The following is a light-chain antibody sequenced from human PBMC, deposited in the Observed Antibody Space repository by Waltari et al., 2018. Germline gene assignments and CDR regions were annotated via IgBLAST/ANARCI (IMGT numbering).Light chain of an antibody. CDR3: YSTDISGHQNV. V-gene: IGLV3-10*01. CDR1: ALPTKY. Sequence: SYELTQPPSVSVSPGQTARITCSGDALPTKYAYWYQQKSGQAPVLVIYEDGKRPSKIPERFSGSSSGTVATLTITGAHLEDEADYYCYSTDISGHQNVFGSGTYLTVL. CDR2: EDG. J-gene: IGLJ6*01.